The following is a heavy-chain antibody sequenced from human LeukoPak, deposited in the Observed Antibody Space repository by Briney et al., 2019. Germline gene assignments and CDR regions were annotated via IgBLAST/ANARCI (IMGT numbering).Heavy chain of an antibody. CDR1: GFTFSTYS. Sequence: QPGGPLRLSCAASGFTFSTYSMNWVHQAPGKGLEWVSYISSSSGTIYYADSVKGRFTISRDNARESLYLQMNSLRDEDTAVYYCARAHGGSGYYLPLDYWGQGTLVTVSS. J-gene: IGHJ4*02. CDR3: ARAHGGSGYYLPLDY. V-gene: IGHV3-48*02. D-gene: IGHD3-22*01. CDR2: ISSSSGTI.